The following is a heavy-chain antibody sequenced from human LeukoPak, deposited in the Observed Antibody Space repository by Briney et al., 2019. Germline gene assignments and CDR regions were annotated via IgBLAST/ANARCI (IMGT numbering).Heavy chain of an antibody. D-gene: IGHD2-21*02. CDR3: ASAYGGDLFFDY. Sequence: PSETLSLTCTVSGGSISSHYWSWIRQPPGKGLEWIGYIYYSGSTNYNPSLKSRVTISVDTSKNQISLKLSSATAADTAVYYCASAYGGDLFFDYWGQGTLVTVSS. J-gene: IGHJ4*02. V-gene: IGHV4-59*11. CDR2: IYYSGST. CDR1: GGSISSHY.